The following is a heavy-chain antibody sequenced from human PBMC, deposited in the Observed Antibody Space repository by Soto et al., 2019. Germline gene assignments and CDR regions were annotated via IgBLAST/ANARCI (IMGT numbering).Heavy chain of an antibody. V-gene: IGHV1-69*01. CDR1: GGTFSSYA. CDR2: IIPIFGTA. D-gene: IGHD2-2*01. J-gene: IGHJ6*02. CDR3: ARGEIVVVPAASAYYYYYGMDV. Sequence: QVQLVQSGAEVKKPGSSVKVSCKASGGTFSSYAISWVRQAPGQGLEWMGGIIPIFGTANYAQKFQGRVTITADESTSTAYMELSSRRSEDTAVYYCARGEIVVVPAASAYYYYYGMDVWGQGTTVTVSS.